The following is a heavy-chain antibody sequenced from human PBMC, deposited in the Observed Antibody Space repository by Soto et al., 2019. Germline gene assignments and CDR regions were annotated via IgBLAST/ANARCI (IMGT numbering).Heavy chain of an antibody. CDR2: ISYDGSNK. CDR3: AKGEYSSSWYWFDP. Sequence: RGSLRLSCAASGFTFSSYGMHWVRQAPGKGLEWVAVISYDGSNKYYADSVKGRFTISRDNSKNTLYLQMNSLRAEDTAVYYCAKGEYSSSWYWFDPWGQGTLVTVSS. V-gene: IGHV3-30*18. J-gene: IGHJ5*02. CDR1: GFTFSSYG. D-gene: IGHD6-13*01.